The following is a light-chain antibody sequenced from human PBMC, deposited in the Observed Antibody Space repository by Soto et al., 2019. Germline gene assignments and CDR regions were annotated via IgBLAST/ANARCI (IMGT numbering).Light chain of an antibody. CDR2: DVY. V-gene: IGLV2-11*01. J-gene: IGLJ2*01. CDR1: ISDVGDYDY. Sequence: QSALTQPRSVSASPGQSVTISCTGTISDVGDYDYVSWYQQHPGKAPKLIIYDVYKRSSGVPDRFSGSKSGNTASLTISGLQAEDEADYYCCSYAGSSTSVIFGGGTKVTVL. CDR3: CSYAGSSTSVI.